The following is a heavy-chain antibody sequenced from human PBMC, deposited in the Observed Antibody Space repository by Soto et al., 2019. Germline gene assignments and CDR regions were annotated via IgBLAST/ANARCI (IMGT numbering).Heavy chain of an antibody. CDR3: AHIMITYGGVIGLDAFDN. Sequence: KSGPTLVNPTQTLTLTCTFSGFSLNTRGVGVGWIRQPPGKALEWLAVIYWDDDRRYSPSLNSRLTITKDTSRNQVVLTMTNIHPVDTATYYCAHIMITYGGVIGLDAFDNWGQGTMVTVSS. V-gene: IGHV2-5*02. CDR2: IYWDDDR. D-gene: IGHD3-16*02. CDR1: GFSLNTRGVG. J-gene: IGHJ3*02.